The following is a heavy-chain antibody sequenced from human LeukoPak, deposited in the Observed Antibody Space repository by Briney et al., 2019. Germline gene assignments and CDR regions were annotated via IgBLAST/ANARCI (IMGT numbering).Heavy chain of an antibody. J-gene: IGHJ4*02. CDR1: GFTFNLYA. V-gene: IGHV3-30*04. D-gene: IGHD3-22*01. Sequence: GRSLRLSCAASGFTFNLYAMHWVRQAPGKGLEWVAVMSYDGSNKYYTDSVKGRLTISRDNSKNTLYVQINNLRPDDTAVYYCARGDHYYDSSGFIDYWGQGTLVTVSS. CDR3: ARGDHYYDSSGFIDY. CDR2: MSYDGSNK.